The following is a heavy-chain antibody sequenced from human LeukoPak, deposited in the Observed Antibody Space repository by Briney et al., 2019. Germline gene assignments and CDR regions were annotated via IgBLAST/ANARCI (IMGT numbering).Heavy chain of an antibody. J-gene: IGHJ4*02. CDR3: ARDCRGSSFDY. D-gene: IGHD1-26*01. CDR2: INHSGST. Sequence: SETLSLTCAVYGGSFSGYYWSWSRQPPGKGLEWIGEINHSGSTNYNPSLKSRVTISVDTSKNQFSLKLSSVTAADTAVYYCARDCRGSSFDYWGQGTLVTVSS. V-gene: IGHV4-34*01. CDR1: GGSFSGYY.